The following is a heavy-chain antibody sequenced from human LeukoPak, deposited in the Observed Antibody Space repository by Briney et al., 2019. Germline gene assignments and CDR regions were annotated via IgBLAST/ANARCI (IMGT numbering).Heavy chain of an antibody. Sequence: PGGSLRLSCAASGFTFSSHWMHWVRQAPGKGLLWVSRINSDGSTTSYADSVKGRFTISRDNTKNTLYLQMNSLRAEDTAVYYCAKVARGVVVAAPVFDYWGQGTLVTVSS. J-gene: IGHJ4*02. CDR3: AKVARGVVVAAPVFDY. CDR2: INSDGSTT. CDR1: GFTFSSHW. V-gene: IGHV3-74*01. D-gene: IGHD2-15*01.